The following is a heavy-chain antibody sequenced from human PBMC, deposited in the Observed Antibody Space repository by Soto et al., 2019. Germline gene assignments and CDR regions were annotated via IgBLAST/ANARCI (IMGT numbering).Heavy chain of an antibody. CDR2: MYPGDSNT. CDR3: ARLEGLATISYYFDF. V-gene: IGHV5-51*01. Sequence: PGESLKISCKASGYSFTNYWIVWVRQLPGKGLEWMAIMYPGDSNTRYSPSFQGQVTISLDKSKSQFSLKLNSVTAADSAVYFCARLEGLATISYYFDFWGPGALVTVSS. D-gene: IGHD5-12*01. J-gene: IGHJ4*02. CDR1: GYSFTNYW.